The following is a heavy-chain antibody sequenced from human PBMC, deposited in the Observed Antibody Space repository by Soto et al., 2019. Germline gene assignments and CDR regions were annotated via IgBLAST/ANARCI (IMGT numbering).Heavy chain of an antibody. Sequence: QVQLVQSGAEVKKPGASVKVSCKASGYTFTNYGSSWVRQAPGQGLEWMGWISGYNGDTDYAQKVQGRVTMTTHTSTSTVYMELRSLSSDDTAVYYCARQGIRPYYYYGMDVWGQGTTVTVSS. D-gene: IGHD3-10*01. V-gene: IGHV1-18*01. CDR1: GYTFTNYG. CDR2: ISGYNGDT. J-gene: IGHJ6*02. CDR3: ARQGIRPYYYYGMDV.